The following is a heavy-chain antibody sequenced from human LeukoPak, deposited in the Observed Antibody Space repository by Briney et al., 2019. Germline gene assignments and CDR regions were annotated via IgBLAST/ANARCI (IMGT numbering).Heavy chain of an antibody. CDR1: GGSISSGDYY. V-gene: IGHV4-30-4*01. Sequence: SETLSLTCTVSGGSISSGDYYWSWIRQPPGKGLEWIGYIYYSGSTYYNPSLKSRVTISVDTSKNQFSLKLSSVTAADTAAYYCARGKWELLVDYWGQGTLVTVSS. J-gene: IGHJ4*02. CDR2: IYYSGST. D-gene: IGHD1-26*01. CDR3: ARGKWELLVDY.